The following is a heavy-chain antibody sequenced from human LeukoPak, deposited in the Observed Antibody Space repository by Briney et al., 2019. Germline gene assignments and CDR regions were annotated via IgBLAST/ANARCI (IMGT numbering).Heavy chain of an antibody. D-gene: IGHD3-22*01. Sequence: GGSLRLSCAASGFTFSSYGMNWVRQAPGKGLEWVSSISSSSSYIYYADSVKGRFTISRDNAKNSLYLQMNSLRAEDTAVYYCARDWDATYYYDSSGPAWGQGTLVTVSS. CDR3: ARDWDATYYYDSSGPA. V-gene: IGHV3-21*01. CDR1: GFTFSSYG. J-gene: IGHJ4*02. CDR2: ISSSSSYI.